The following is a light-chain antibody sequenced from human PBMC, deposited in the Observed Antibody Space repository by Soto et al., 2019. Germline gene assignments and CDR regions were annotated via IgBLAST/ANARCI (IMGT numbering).Light chain of an antibody. V-gene: IGLV1-47*01. CDR3: AAWDDSLSAWV. Sequence: SVLTQPPSASGTPGQRVTISCSGGYYNVGKNLVYWYQQRPGAAPELLIYKTSQRPSGVPDRFSASNSGSSASLAISGLRSQDEADYYCAAWDDSLSAWVFGGGTKVTVL. CDR2: KTS. J-gene: IGLJ3*02. CDR1: YYNVGKNL.